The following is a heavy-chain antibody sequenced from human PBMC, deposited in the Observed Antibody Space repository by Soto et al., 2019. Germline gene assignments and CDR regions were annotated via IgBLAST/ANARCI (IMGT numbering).Heavy chain of an antibody. CDR3: TRDFFLGSVATGTKKEY. D-gene: IGHD1-1*01. J-gene: IGHJ4*02. Sequence: PGGSLRLCCTASGFAFGDHAMSWVRQAPGKGLEWVGFIRSKVYGGTTEYAASVKGRFTISRDDSKSIAYLQMNSLKTEDTAVYYCTRDFFLGSVATGTKKEYWGQGTLVTVSS. V-gene: IGHV3-49*04. CDR2: IRSKVYGGTT. CDR1: GFAFGDHA.